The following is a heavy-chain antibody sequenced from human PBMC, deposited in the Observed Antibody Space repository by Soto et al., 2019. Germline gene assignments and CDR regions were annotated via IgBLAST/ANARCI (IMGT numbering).Heavy chain of an antibody. Sequence: SETLSLTCTVSGGSISSGDYYWSWIRQPPGKGLEWIGYIYYSGSTYYNPSHKSRVTISVDTSKNQFSLKLSSVTAADTAVYYCARVIPPDWSGYPDYWGQGTLVPVSS. V-gene: IGHV4-30-4*01. J-gene: IGHJ4*02. D-gene: IGHD3-3*01. CDR1: GGSISSGDYY. CDR3: ARVIPPDWSGYPDY. CDR2: IYYSGST.